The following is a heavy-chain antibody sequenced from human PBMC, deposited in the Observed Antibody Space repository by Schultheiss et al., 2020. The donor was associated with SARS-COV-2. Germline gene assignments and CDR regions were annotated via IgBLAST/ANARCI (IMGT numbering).Heavy chain of an antibody. Sequence: GGSLRLSCAASGFSFSNAWMTWVRQAPGKGLEWIGRIKTRDDGGTTDYAATVKGRFTISRDDSKDTLYLQMNSLKTEDTAVYYCTTIRSLTANDYWGQGTLVTVSS. CDR2: IKTRDDGGTT. D-gene: IGHD2-21*02. V-gene: IGHV3-15*01. CDR3: TTIRSLTANDY. J-gene: IGHJ4*02. CDR1: GFSFSNAW.